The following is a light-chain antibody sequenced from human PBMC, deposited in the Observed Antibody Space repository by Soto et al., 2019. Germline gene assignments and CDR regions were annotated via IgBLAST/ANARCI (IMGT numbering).Light chain of an antibody. CDR3: SSYTTSSTGV. Sequence: QSALTQPASVSGSPGQSITMSCTGTSSDVGGYNYVSWYQQHPGKAPKLIIYVVSNRPSGVSNRFSGSKSANTASLTISGLQAEDEADYYCSSYTTSSTGVFGGGTKLTVL. CDR1: SSDVGGYNY. CDR2: VVS. V-gene: IGLV2-14*01. J-gene: IGLJ3*02.